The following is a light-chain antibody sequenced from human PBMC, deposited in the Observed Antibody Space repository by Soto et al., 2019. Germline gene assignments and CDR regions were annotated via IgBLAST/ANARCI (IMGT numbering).Light chain of an antibody. CDR3: NSCTDTTILI. CDR2: EVS. Sequence: QPVLTQPASVSGSPGQSITISCTGTSSDVGDYKYVSWYQQHPGTAPKLIIYEVSNRPSGISNRFSGSKSGNTASLTISGLQAEDEADYYCNSCTDTTILIFGGGTKVTVL. CDR1: SSDVGDYKY. J-gene: IGLJ2*01. V-gene: IGLV2-14*01.